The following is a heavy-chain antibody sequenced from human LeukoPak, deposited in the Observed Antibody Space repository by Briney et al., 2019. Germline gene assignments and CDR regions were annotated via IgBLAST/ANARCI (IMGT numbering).Heavy chain of an antibody. Sequence: GGSLRLSCAGSGFTFSSHWIGWVRQAPGKGLEWVAHINQDGSQKYYVDSVKGRFTISRDNAKNSLYLQMNSLRAEDTAVYYCAKDRGSTAMAPVFDYWGQGTLVTVSS. V-gene: IGHV3-7*03. CDR3: AKDRGSTAMAPVFDY. D-gene: IGHD5-18*01. CDR1: GFTFSSHW. J-gene: IGHJ4*02. CDR2: INQDGSQK.